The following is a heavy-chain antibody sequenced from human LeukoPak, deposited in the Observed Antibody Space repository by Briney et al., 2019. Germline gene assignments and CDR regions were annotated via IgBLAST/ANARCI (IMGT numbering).Heavy chain of an antibody. V-gene: IGHV3-74*01. CDR1: GFTFSSYW. D-gene: IGHD6-6*01. CDR2: INSDGSST. J-gene: IGHJ3*02. Sequence: GGSLRLSCAASGFTFSSYWMHWVRQAPGQGLVWVSRINSDGSSTNYADSVKGRFTISRDNAKNTLYLRMNSLRAEDTAVYYCARFSTGYSSSSDAFDIWGQGTMVTVSS. CDR3: ARFSTGYSSSSDAFDI.